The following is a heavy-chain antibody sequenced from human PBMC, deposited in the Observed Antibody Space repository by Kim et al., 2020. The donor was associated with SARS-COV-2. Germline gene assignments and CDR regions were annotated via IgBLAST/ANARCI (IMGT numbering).Heavy chain of an antibody. V-gene: IGHV4-39*01. J-gene: IGHJ2*01. Sequence: SETLSLTCTVSGGSISSSSYYWGWIRQPPGKGLEWIGSIYYSGSTYYNPSLKSRVTISVDTSKNQFSLKLSSVTAADTAVYYCARLRGIVGATAWTPHYWYFDLWGRGTLVTVSS. CDR1: GGSISSSSYY. CDR3: ARLRGIVGATAWTPHYWYFDL. CDR2: IYYSGST. D-gene: IGHD1-26*01.